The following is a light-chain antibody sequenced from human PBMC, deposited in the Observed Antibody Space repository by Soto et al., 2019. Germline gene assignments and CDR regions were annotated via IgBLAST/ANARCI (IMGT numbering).Light chain of an antibody. CDR2: DVN. CDR1: NNDVGFYNY. Sequence: QSVLTQPRSVSGSPGQSVTISCTGTNNDVGFYNYVSWYQQQLGKAPKLLIYDVNKRPSGVPPRFSGSKSANTASLTISGLQAADEADYYCNSYACGLVLFGGGTKVTVL. V-gene: IGLV2-11*01. J-gene: IGLJ2*01. CDR3: NSYACGLVL.